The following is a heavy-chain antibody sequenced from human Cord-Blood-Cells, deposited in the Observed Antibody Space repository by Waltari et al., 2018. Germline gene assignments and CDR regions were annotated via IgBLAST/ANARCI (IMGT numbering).Heavy chain of an antibody. V-gene: IGHV1-2*01. D-gene: IGHD3-22*01. CDR3: ARALSMIAAYDAFDI. J-gene: IGHJ3*02. CDR2: INPNNSGT. CDR1: GYTFTGYY. Sequence: QVQLVQSGAEVKKPGASVKVSCKASGYTFTGYYMHWVRQAPGQGLEWVGWINPNNSGTNDAQKFQGRVTSTRDTSISTAYMELGRLRSDDTAVYYCARALSMIAAYDAFDIWGQGTMVTVAS.